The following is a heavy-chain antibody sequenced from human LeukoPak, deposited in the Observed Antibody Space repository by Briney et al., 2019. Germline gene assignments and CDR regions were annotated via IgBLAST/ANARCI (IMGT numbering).Heavy chain of an antibody. CDR1: GYSISSGYY. Sequence: PSETLSLTCTVSGYSISSGYYWGWIRQPPGKGLEWIGEINHSGSTNYNPSLKSRVTISVDTSKNQFSLKLSSVTAADTAVYYCARYGGLGSWYSSTRRSWFDPWGQGTLVTVSS. J-gene: IGHJ5*02. V-gene: IGHV4-38-2*02. CDR2: INHSGST. CDR3: ARYGGLGSWYSSTRRSWFDP. D-gene: IGHD6-13*01.